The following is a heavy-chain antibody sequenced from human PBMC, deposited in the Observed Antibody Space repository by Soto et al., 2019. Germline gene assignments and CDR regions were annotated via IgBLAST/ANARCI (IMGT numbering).Heavy chain of an antibody. D-gene: IGHD3-3*01. V-gene: IGHV3-9*01. CDR1: GFAFDQYA. J-gene: IGHJ1*01. Sequence: EAQLLESGGGLVQPGRSLRLSCAASGFAFDQYAMHWVRQAPGKGLEWVSVLSWNSGNIGYADSVKGRFTISRDNAKNCLYLQMNSLRAEDTALYYCAKALGSSFLYNAEYFHYWGQGTLVTVSS. CDR2: LSWNSGNI. CDR3: AKALGSSFLYNAEYFHY.